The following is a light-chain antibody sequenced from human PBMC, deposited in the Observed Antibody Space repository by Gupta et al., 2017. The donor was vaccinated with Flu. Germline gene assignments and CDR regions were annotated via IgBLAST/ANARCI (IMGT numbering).Light chain of an antibody. CDR2: PAS. J-gene: IGKJ4*01. CDR3: QQAYSVPLT. V-gene: IGKV1-12*01. Sequence: DIQMTQSASSVSASVGDRVTVTCRASQVIYSQLGWYQQKPGKAPKLLIYPASTLQSGVPSRFSGSGSETDFTLTITSLQPEDAATYYCQQAYSVPLTFGGGSKVEIK. CDR1: QVIYSQ.